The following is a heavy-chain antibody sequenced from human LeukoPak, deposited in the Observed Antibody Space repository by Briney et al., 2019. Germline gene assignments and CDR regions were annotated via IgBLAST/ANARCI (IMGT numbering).Heavy chain of an antibody. CDR2: VYHNGGT. J-gene: IGHJ4*02. CDR1: GGSFRSYY. CDR3: ARGQKYRNGYTVTELGSGYFAY. Sequence: SETLSLPFTLSGGSFRSYYWNWIRQSPGEGLAWIGYVYHNGGTNYNPSLKSRVSISVDTSKNQFSLTLSSVTTADTAVYYCARGQKYRNGYTVTELGSGYFAYWGQGTLVTVSS. D-gene: IGHD5-18*01. V-gene: IGHV4-59*01.